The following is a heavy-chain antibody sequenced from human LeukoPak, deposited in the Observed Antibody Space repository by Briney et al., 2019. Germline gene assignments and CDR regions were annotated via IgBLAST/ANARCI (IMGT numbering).Heavy chain of an antibody. Sequence: PGGSLRLSCAASGFTFSSYSMNWVRQAPGKGLEWVSAISGSGASTYYADSVKGRFTISRDNSKNTLYLQMNSLRADDTAVYYCAKDRHLAVPEVAYWGQGALVTVSS. CDR3: AKDRHLAVPEVAY. CDR2: ISGSGAST. D-gene: IGHD6-19*01. CDR1: GFTFSSYS. J-gene: IGHJ4*02. V-gene: IGHV3-23*01.